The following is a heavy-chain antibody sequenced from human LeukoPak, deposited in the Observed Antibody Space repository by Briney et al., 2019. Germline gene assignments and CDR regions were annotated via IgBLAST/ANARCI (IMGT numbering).Heavy chain of an antibody. J-gene: IGHJ4*02. V-gene: IGHV3-7*01. CDR1: GFTFSSYW. Sequence: PGGSLRLSCAASGFTFSSYWMSWVRQAPGKGLEWVANIKQDGSEKYYVDSVKGRFTISRDNAKNSLYLQMNSLRAEDTAVYYCARDGHYDSSEAIGYWGQGTLVTVSS. D-gene: IGHD3-22*01. CDR2: IKQDGSEK. CDR3: ARDGHYDSSEAIGY.